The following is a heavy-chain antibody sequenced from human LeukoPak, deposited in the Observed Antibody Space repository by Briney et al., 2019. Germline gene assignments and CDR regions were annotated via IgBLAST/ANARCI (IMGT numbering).Heavy chain of an antibody. V-gene: IGHV4-4*02. CDR1: GGSISSSNW. D-gene: IGHD5-12*01. CDR2: IYHSGTT. Sequence: PSETLSLTCAVSGGSISSSNWWSWVRQPPGKGLEWIGEIYHSGTTNYNPSLKSRVTISVDTSKNQFSLKLSSVTAADTAVYYCARGSVVATIFDYWGQGTLVTVSS. CDR3: ARGSVVATIFDY. J-gene: IGHJ4*02.